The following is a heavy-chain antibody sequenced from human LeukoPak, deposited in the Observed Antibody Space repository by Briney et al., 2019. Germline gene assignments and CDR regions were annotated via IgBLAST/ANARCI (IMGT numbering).Heavy chain of an antibody. CDR2: IYPGDSDT. V-gene: IGHV5-51*01. CDR1: GYSFTSYW. CDR3: ARLIAYYDSSGSSWFDP. J-gene: IGHJ5*02. D-gene: IGHD3-22*01. Sequence: GESLKISCKGSGYSFTSYWIGWVRQMPGKGLEWMGIIYPGDSDTRYSPSFQGQVTISADKSISTAYLQWSSLKASDTAMYYCARLIAYYDSSGSSWFDPWGQGTLVTVSS.